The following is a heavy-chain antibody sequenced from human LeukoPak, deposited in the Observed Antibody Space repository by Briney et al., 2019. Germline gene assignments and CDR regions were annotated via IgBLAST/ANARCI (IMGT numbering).Heavy chain of an antibody. Sequence: PSETLSLTCTVSGDSISSSSYYWGRIRQPPGKGLEWIGSIYYRGSTYYNPSLKSRVTISVDTSKNQFSLKLSSVTAADTAVYYCARGVRYSSGWYGEYYFDYWGQGTLVTVSS. V-gene: IGHV4-39*01. D-gene: IGHD6-19*01. CDR2: IYYRGST. CDR3: ARGVRYSSGWYGEYYFDY. CDR1: GDSISSSSYY. J-gene: IGHJ4*02.